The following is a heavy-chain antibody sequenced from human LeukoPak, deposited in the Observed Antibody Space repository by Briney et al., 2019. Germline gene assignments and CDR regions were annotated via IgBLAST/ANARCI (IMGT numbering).Heavy chain of an antibody. D-gene: IGHD7-27*01. CDR2: ISDDSNYI. CDR1: GFTFSSYA. Sequence: GGSLRLSCAASGFTFSSYAMSWVRQAPGKGLEWVSSISDDSNYIFYADSVKGRFTISRDNSKNTLYLQMNSLRAEDTAVYYCAKDRPLWGIDYWGQGTLVTVSS. V-gene: IGHV3-23*01. CDR3: AKDRPLWGIDY. J-gene: IGHJ4*02.